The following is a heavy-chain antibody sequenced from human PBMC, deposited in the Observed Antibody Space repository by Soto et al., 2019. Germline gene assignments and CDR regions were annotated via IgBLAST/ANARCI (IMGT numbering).Heavy chain of an antibody. Sequence: SETLSLTCAVYGASLSDNYCNWLRQPPGKGLEWIGEINHSGNTNYNPSLRSRVTISIDTSKNQLSLNLRSVSAADTAVYYCARGRGDFDVWCPGTLVT. CDR1: GASLSDNY. J-gene: IGHJ5*02. CDR3: ARGRGDFDV. V-gene: IGHV4-34*01. D-gene: IGHD2-21*01. CDR2: INHSGNT.